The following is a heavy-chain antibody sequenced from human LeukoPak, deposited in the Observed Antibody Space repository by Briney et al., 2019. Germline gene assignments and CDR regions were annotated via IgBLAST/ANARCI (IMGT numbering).Heavy chain of an antibody. CDR2: IYYSGST. CDR1: GGSISSHY. J-gene: IGHJ4*02. Sequence: KPSETLSLTCTVSGGSISSHYWNWIRQPPGKGLEWIGSIYYSGSTYYNPSLKSRVTISVDTSKNQFSLKLSSVTAADTAVYYCARLDWNYVDVDYWGQGTLVTVSS. V-gene: IGHV4-59*05. CDR3: ARLDWNYVDVDY. D-gene: IGHD1-7*01.